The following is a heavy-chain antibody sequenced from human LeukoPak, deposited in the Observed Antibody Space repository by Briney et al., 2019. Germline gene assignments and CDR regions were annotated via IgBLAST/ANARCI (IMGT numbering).Heavy chain of an antibody. CDR3: ARDQGYCSGDSCSNGMDV. V-gene: IGHV4-30-2*01. D-gene: IGHD2-15*01. Sequence: ASQSLSLTCTVSGGSISIAGYSWNWIRQTPGKGLEWIGYIYHSGSFLYNPSLKSRLIISLDKSKNQFSLRLNSVTATDTAVYYCARDQGYCSGDSCSNGMDVWGQGTTVTVSS. CDR2: IYHSGSF. CDR1: GGSISIAGYS. J-gene: IGHJ6*02.